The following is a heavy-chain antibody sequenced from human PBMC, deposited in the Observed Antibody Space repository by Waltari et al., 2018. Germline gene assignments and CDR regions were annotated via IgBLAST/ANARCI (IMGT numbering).Heavy chain of an antibody. Sequence: EVQLVESGGGLVQPGGSLRLSCAASGFPFSRPWMSWVRQAPGKGLEWVANIKQDGSEKYYVNAVKGRFIISRDNAKNSLYLQMNSLRAEDTAVYYCTKARWSSGFQYYFDYWGQGTLVTVSS. CDR2: IKQDGSEK. J-gene: IGHJ4*02. CDR1: GFPFSRPW. CDR3: TKARWSSGFQYYFDY. D-gene: IGHD3-22*01. V-gene: IGHV3-7*01.